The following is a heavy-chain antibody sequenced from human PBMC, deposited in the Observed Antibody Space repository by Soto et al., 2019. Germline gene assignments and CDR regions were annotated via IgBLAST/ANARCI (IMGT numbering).Heavy chain of an antibody. Sequence: VQLVESGGGVVQPGRSLRLSCAASGFTFSSYGMHWVRQAPGKGLEWVAVIWYDGSNKYYADSVKGRFTISRDNSKNTLYLQMNSLRAEDTAVYYCARAHYYGSGSYRAALDYWGQGTLVTVSS. CDR1: GFTFSSYG. CDR2: IWYDGSNK. J-gene: IGHJ4*02. V-gene: IGHV3-33*01. D-gene: IGHD3-10*01. CDR3: ARAHYYGSGSYRAALDY.